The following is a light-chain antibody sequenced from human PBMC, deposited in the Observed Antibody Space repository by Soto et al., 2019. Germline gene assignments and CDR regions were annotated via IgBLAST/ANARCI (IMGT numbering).Light chain of an antibody. Sequence: DIQMTQSPSSLSASVGDRLTITCRAGQDINIYLAWYQQKPGKVPKLLISAASTLQSGVPSRFSGSGSGTDFTLTISSLQPEDVATYYCQKYDGAPLTFGGGTKVEIK. CDR1: QDINIY. CDR2: AAS. V-gene: IGKV1-27*01. J-gene: IGKJ4*01. CDR3: QKYDGAPLT.